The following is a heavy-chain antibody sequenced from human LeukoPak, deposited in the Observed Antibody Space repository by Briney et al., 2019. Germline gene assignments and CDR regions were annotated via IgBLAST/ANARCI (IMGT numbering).Heavy chain of an antibody. D-gene: IGHD3-3*01. CDR1: GFTFSSYA. CDR2: ISYDGSNK. CDR3: ARPSLRFLEWLPFDY. V-gene: IGHV3-30-3*01. Sequence: PGGSLRLSCAASGFTFSSYAMHWVRQAPGKGLEWVAVISYDGSNKYYADSVKGRFTISRDNSKNTLYLQMNSLRAEDTAVYYCARPSLRFLEWLPFDYWGQGTLVTVSS. J-gene: IGHJ4*02.